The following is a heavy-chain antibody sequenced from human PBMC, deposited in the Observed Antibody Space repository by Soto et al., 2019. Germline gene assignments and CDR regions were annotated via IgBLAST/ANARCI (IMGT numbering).Heavy chain of an antibody. V-gene: IGHV3-23*01. J-gene: IGHJ4*02. CDR1: GFTFSSSA. CDR2: INGGGSST. D-gene: IGHD2-8*01. CDR3: ATDQLVLQRYSFLFDY. Sequence: EIQLLESGGGLVQPGGSLRLSCAASGFTFSSSAMSWVRQDPGKGLEWVSAINGGGSSTYYADSVKGRFTISRDKPNHTLYLQMNCLRAEESAGYYCATDQLVLQRYSFLFDYWGQGALVTVSS.